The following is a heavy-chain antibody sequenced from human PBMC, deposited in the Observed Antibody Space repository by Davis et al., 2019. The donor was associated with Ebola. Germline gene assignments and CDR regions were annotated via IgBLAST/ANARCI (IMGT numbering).Heavy chain of an antibody. CDR1: GFTFSSYA. V-gene: IGHV3-23*01. J-gene: IGHJ6*04. D-gene: IGHD5-12*01. CDR2: ISGSGAST. CDR3: AKGGSAYYYGMDV. Sequence: GGSLRLSCAASGFTFSSYAMSWVRQAPGKGPEWVSAISGSGASTHYADSVKGRFSISRDNSKNTLYLQMNSLRAEDTAIYYCAKGGSAYYYGMDVWGKGTTVSVSS.